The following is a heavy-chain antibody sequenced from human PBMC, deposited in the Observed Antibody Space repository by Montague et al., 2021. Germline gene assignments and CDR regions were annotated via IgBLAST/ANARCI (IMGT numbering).Heavy chain of an antibody. CDR3: AREVAPGSGSNSVDY. CDR1: DFPFSTYA. V-gene: IGHV3-33*01. CDR2: IWYDGSNK. Sequence: SLRLSCAASDFPFSTYAMHWVRQAPGKGLEWVAVIWYDGSNKFYADSVKGRFTISRDNSKNTLYLQMNNLRAEDTAMYYCAREVAPGSGSNSVDYWGQGTLVTVSS. J-gene: IGHJ4*02. D-gene: IGHD3-10*01.